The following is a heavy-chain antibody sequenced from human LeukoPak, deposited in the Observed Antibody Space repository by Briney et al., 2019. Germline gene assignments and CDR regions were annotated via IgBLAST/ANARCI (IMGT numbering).Heavy chain of an antibody. CDR3: ARLPVWIAARPYYYYGMDV. CDR2: IIPIFGTA. D-gene: IGHD6-6*01. J-gene: IGHJ6*02. V-gene: IGHV1-69*13. Sequence: SVKVSCKASGGTFSSYAISWVRQAPGQGLEWMGGIIPIFGTANYAQKFQGRVTITADESTSTAYMELSSLRSEDTAVYYCARLPVWIAARPYYYYGMDVWGQGATVTVSS. CDR1: GGTFSSYA.